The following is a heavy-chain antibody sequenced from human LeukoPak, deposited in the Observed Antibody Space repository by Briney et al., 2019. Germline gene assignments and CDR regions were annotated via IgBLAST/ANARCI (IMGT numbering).Heavy chain of an antibody. J-gene: IGHJ4*02. CDR1: GGSISSSSYN. V-gene: IGHV4-61*05. Sequence: SETLSLTCTVSGGSISSSSYNWGWIRHPPGKGLGWIGYIYYSGSTNYNPSLKSRVTISVDTSKNQFSLKLSSVTAADTAVYYCARARGSYYIDYWGQGTLVTVSS. CDR3: ARARGSYYIDY. D-gene: IGHD3-16*01. CDR2: IYYSGST.